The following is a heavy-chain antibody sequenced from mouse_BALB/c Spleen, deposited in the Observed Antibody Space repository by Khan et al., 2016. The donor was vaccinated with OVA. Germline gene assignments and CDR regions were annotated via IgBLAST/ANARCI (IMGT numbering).Heavy chain of an antibody. J-gene: IGHJ3*01. CDR3: ARAFYNGAWFAY. Sequence: QVQLKESGPGLVAPSQTLSITCTVSGFSLSNYGVHWVRQPPGKGLEWLGVIWAGGSTNHNSALMSRLTISKDNSKSQAFFKMNSLQTDDTAMYYCARAFYNGAWFAYWGQGTLVTVSA. CDR1: GFSLSNYG. D-gene: IGHD1-3*01. CDR2: IWAGGST. V-gene: IGHV2-9*02.